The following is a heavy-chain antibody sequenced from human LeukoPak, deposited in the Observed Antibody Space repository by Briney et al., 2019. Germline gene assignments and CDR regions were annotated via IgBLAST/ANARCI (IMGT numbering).Heavy chain of an antibody. V-gene: IGHV4-61*02. J-gene: IGHJ4*02. CDR3: ARGLTWGSYRTRHFDY. D-gene: IGHD3-16*02. Sequence: SETLSLTCTVSGGSISSANYDWSWIRQPAGKGLEWIGRIYTSRSTNYNPSLKSRVTISVDTSKNQFSLKLSSVTAADTAVYYCARGLTWGSYRTRHFDYWDQGTLVTVSS. CDR1: GGSISSANYD. CDR2: IYTSRST.